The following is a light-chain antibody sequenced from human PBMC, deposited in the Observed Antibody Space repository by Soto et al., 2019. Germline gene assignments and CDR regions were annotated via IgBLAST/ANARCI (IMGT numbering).Light chain of an antibody. V-gene: IGKV2-30*01. CDR3: QQAASFPIT. CDR1: QGLLYGDGHTY. Sequence: DVVMTQSPLSLPVSLGQPASISCKSSQGLLYGDGHTYLNWFQLRPGQSPRRLIYKVSDRDSGVPDRFSGSGSGTDFTLTINGLQPEDFATYYCQQAASFPITFGQGTRLEIK. CDR2: KVS. J-gene: IGKJ5*01.